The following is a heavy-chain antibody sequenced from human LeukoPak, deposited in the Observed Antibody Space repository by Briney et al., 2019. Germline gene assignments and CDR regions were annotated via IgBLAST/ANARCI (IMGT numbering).Heavy chain of an antibody. CDR3: AKDPRGGYNY. D-gene: IGHD5-24*01. V-gene: IGHV3-23*01. CDR1: GFTFSTYA. CDR2: ISGSGGST. J-gene: IGHJ4*02. Sequence: GGSLRLSCAASGFTFSTYAMTWVRQAPGKGLEWVSAISGSGGSTYYADSVKGRFTISRDNSKKTLYLQMNRLRAENTVVYYCAKDPRGGYNYWGQGTLVTVSS.